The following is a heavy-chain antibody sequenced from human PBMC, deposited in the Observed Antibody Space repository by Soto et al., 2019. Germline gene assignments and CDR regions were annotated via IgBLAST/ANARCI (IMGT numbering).Heavy chain of an antibody. V-gene: IGHV3-23*01. CDR2: ISGSSEST. CDR1: GFSFSSYA. CDR3: ASGLDYDFWSGYPDY. J-gene: IGHJ4*02. Sequence: GGSLRLSCAASGFSFSSYAMSWVRQAPGKGLEWVSSISGSSESTYYADSVKGRFTISRDNSKNTLYLQMNSLRAEDTAVYYCASGLDYDFWSGYPDYWGQGTLVTVSS. D-gene: IGHD3-3*01.